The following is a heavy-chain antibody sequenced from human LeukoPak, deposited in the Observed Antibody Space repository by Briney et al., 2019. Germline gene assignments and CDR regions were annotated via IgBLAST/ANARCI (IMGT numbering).Heavy chain of an antibody. CDR1: GGSISSYY. J-gene: IGHJ4*02. CDR2: IYYSGST. Sequence: SETLSLTCTVSGGSISSYYWSWIRQPPGKGLEWIGYIYYSGSTNYNPSLKSRVTISVDTSKNQFSLKLTSVTAADTAVYYCARHTRGSGYYSDDSWGQGTLVTVSS. D-gene: IGHD3-22*01. CDR3: ARHTRGSGYYSDDS. V-gene: IGHV4-59*08.